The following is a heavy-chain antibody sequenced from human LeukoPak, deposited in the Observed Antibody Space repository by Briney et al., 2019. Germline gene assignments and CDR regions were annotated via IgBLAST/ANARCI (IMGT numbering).Heavy chain of an antibody. Sequence: PGGSLRLSCAASGFTFSNSGMSWVRQAPGKGLEWVSAISGSGGSTYYADSVKGRFTISRDNSKNTLYLQMNSLRAEDTAVYYCAKGFSWFFQHWGQGTLVTVSS. D-gene: IGHD3-9*01. CDR3: AKGFSWFFQH. CDR2: ISGSGGST. J-gene: IGHJ1*01. CDR1: GFTFSNSG. V-gene: IGHV3-23*01.